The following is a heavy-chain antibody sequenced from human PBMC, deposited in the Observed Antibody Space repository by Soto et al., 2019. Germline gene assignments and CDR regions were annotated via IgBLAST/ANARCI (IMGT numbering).Heavy chain of an antibody. D-gene: IGHD1-1*01. CDR1: GYAFTTYG. J-gene: IGHJ4*02. CDR2: ISAHNGNT. Sequence: QVHLVQSGAEVKKHGASVKVSCQGSGYAFTTYGITWVRQAPGQGLEWMGWISAHNGNTNYAQKLQGRVTVTRDTSTSTAYMELRSLRYDDTAVYYCARGRYGDYWGQGALVTVSS. V-gene: IGHV1-18*01. CDR3: ARGRYGDY.